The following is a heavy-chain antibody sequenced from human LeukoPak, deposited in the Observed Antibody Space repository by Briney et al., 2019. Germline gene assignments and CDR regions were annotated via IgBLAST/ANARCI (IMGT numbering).Heavy chain of an antibody. CDR2: INPSGGST. CDR3: ARDVNNWNYYDY. V-gene: IGHV1-46*01. D-gene: IGHD1-1*01. Sequence: GASVKVSCKASGYTFTSYYMHSVRQAPGQGLEWMGIINPSGGSTSYAQKFQGRVTMTRDTSTSTVYMELSSLRSEDTAVYYCARDVNNWNYYDYWGQGTLVTVSS. J-gene: IGHJ4*02. CDR1: GYTFTSYY.